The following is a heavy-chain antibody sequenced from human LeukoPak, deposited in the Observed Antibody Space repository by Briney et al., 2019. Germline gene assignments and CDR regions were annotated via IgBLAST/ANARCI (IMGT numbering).Heavy chain of an antibody. Sequence: PGGSLRLSCAASGFTFSSNVMIWVRQAPGKGLEWVSSIPASGGSTYYADSVKGRFTISRDNSKNTLYLQMNSLRAEDTAVYYCARLRGSVPLRLAYYYYMDVWGKGTTVTVSS. CDR1: GFTFSSNV. D-gene: IGHD5/OR15-5a*01. CDR2: IPASGGST. V-gene: IGHV3-23*01. CDR3: ARLRGSVPLRLAYYYYMDV. J-gene: IGHJ6*03.